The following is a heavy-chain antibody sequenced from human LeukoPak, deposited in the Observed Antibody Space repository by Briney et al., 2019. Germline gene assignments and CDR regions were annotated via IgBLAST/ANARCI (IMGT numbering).Heavy chain of an antibody. D-gene: IGHD3-10*01. CDR2: MSGDGRST. V-gene: IGHV3-74*01. J-gene: IGHJ5*02. CDR3: ASGYYGSGSYLTP. Sequence: EGSLRLSCAASGFTFNSYWMHWVRHAPGKGLVWVSRMSGDGRSTSYADSVKGRFTISRDNAKNTLYLQMDSLRGEDTAVYYRASGYYGSGSYLTPWGQGTLVTVSS. CDR1: GFTFNSYW.